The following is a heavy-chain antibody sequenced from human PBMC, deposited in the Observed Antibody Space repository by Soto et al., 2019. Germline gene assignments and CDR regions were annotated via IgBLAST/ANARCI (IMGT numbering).Heavy chain of an antibody. CDR1: GGTFGSDA. J-gene: IGHJ5*02. V-gene: IGHV1-69*06. D-gene: IGHD3-22*01. CDR2: IIPIFGST. CDR3: ARDRTDSGYYTNWLDP. Sequence: ASVKVSCKASGGTFGSDAITWVRQAPGQGLEWVGRIIPIFGSTNYAQNLQGRVTISADKSTLTSYMELHSLTSDDTALYYCARDRTDSGYYTNWLDPWGQGTQVTVSS.